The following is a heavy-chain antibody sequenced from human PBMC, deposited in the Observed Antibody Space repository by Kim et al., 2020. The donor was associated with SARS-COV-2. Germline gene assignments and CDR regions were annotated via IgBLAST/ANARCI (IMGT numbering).Heavy chain of an antibody. CDR3: ARRGGMDV. Sequence: SGNTTCNPSLKSRVTISIDTSKNQFSLKLSSVTAADTAVYYCARRGGMDVWGQGTTVTVSS. V-gene: IGHV4-4*09. CDR2: SGNT. J-gene: IGHJ6*02.